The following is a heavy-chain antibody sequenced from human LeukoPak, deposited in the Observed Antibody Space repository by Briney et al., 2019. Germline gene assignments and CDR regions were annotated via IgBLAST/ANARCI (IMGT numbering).Heavy chain of an antibody. J-gene: IGHJ4*02. V-gene: IGHV4-34*01. CDR2: INHSGST. Sequence: SETLSLTCAVYGGSFSGYYWSWIRQPPGKGLEWIGEINHSGSTNYNPSLKSRVTISVDTSKNQFSLKLSSVTAADTAVYYCARGDRSGSCPTFDYWGQGTLVTVSS. CDR3: ARGDRSGSCPTFDY. CDR1: GGSFSGYY. D-gene: IGHD6-13*01.